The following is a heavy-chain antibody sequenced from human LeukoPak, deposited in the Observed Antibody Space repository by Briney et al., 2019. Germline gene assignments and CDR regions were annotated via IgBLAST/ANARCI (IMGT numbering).Heavy chain of an antibody. V-gene: IGHV3-23*01. Sequence: GGSLRLSCAASGLTFSSYAMNWVRQAPGKGLECISYISSSSSIYYADSVKGRFTISRDNSKDTLYLQMNSLRAEDTAVYYCAKGSSWYPYFDNRGQGTLVTVSS. J-gene: IGHJ4*02. CDR1: GLTFSSYA. CDR2: ISSSSSI. CDR3: AKGSSWYPYFDN. D-gene: IGHD6-13*01.